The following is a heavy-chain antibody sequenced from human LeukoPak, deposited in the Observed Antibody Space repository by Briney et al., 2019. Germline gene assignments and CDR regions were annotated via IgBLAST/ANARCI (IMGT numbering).Heavy chain of an antibody. Sequence: GGSLRLSCAASGFTFSSYEMNWVRQAPGKGLEWVSYISSSGSTIYYADSVKGRFTISRDDSKNTLYLQMNSLRAEDTAVYYCASSYSSGWFPDYWGQGTLVTVSS. J-gene: IGHJ4*02. CDR1: GFTFSSYE. CDR2: ISSSGSTI. CDR3: ASSYSSGWFPDY. D-gene: IGHD6-19*01. V-gene: IGHV3-48*03.